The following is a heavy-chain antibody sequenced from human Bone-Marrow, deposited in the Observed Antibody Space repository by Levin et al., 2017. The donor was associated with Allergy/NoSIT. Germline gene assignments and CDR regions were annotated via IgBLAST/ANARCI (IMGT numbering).Heavy chain of an antibody. Sequence: TLSLTLTCSFSGFSLSTGGMCISWIRQPPGKAPEWLARIDWDHNKYYNSSLKTRLTISEDTSKDQVVLTMTNMDPADSATYYCARLRYYDTSGYHFALDYWGQGTLVTVSP. J-gene: IGHJ4*02. CDR3: ARLRYYDTSGYHFALDY. V-gene: IGHV2-70*11. D-gene: IGHD3-22*01. CDR2: IDWDHNK. CDR1: GFSLSTGGMC.